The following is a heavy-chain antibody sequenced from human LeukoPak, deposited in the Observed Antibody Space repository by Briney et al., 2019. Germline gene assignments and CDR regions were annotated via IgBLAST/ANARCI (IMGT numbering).Heavy chain of an antibody. CDR1: GFTFTTYS. J-gene: IGHJ1*01. CDR3: ARAIGDFWSGYYYNGYFQH. V-gene: IGHV3-48*04. Sequence: QTGGSLRLSCAASGFTFTTYSMNWVRQAPGKGLEWISHIGGTTNTIYYADSVKGRFIISRDNAKNSLYLQMNSLRAEDTAVYYCARAIGDFWSGYYYNGYFQHWGQGTLVTVSS. CDR2: IGGTTNTI. D-gene: IGHD3-3*01.